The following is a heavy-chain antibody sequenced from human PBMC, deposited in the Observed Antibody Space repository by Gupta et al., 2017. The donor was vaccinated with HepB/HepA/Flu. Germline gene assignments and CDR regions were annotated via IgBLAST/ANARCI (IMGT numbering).Heavy chain of an antibody. D-gene: IGHD6-13*01. CDR2: IYSAGTT. J-gene: IGHJ5*01. CDR1: GDSINDGSYF. CDR3: ARAPPNIAPNWFDS. Sequence: QLQESGPGLVKPSGTLSLTCSVSGDSINDGSYFWGWIRQSPGKGLEYIGRIYSAGTTYYNTSIHSRVTISLDTSKNDFSLKLTSVTAADTAVYYCARAPPNIAPNWFDSWGPGTLVTVSS. V-gene: IGHV4-39*02.